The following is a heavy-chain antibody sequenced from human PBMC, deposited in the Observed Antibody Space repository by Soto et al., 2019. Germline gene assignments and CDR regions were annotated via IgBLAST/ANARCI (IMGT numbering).Heavy chain of an antibody. V-gene: IGHV1-18*01. CDR2: ISAYNGNT. CDR3: ARGLYCSSTSCYPFNFDY. J-gene: IGHJ4*02. CDR1: GYTFTSYG. Sequence: GAAVKVSCKASGYTFTSYGISWVRQAPGQGXEWMGWISAYNGNTNYAQKLQGRVTMTTDTSTSTAYMELRSLRSDDTAVYYCARGLYCSSTSCYPFNFDYWGQGTLVTVSS. D-gene: IGHD2-2*01.